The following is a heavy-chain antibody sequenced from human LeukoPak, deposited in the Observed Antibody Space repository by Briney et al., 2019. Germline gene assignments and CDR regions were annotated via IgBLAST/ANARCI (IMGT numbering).Heavy chain of an antibody. D-gene: IGHD2-21*01. CDR2: INAGNGDT. J-gene: IGHJ4*02. CDR1: GYTFTKYV. Sequence: GASVKVSCKASGYTFTKYVVHWVRQAPGQRPEWMGWINAGNGDTKYSQNFQDRVTITRDTSANTAYMELRSLASEDTALYYCAKDDCGDTCYPGGYWGQGTLVTVSS. CDR3: AKDDCGDTCYPGGY. V-gene: IGHV1-3*01.